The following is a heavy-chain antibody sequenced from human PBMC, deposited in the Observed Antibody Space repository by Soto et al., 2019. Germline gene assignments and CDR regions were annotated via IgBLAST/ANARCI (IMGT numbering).Heavy chain of an antibody. Sequence: EVQLLESGGGLVQPGGSLRLSCAASGFTFSTFDMTWVRQAPGKGLEWVSLIRGVAGSTHYPDSVKGRFTISKDNSNNMLYLEMNGLRADDTAVYFCVKGAWLDYWGQGNMVTVSS. CDR3: VKGAWLDY. CDR1: GFTFSTFD. CDR2: IRGVAGST. V-gene: IGHV3-23*01. J-gene: IGHJ4*02.